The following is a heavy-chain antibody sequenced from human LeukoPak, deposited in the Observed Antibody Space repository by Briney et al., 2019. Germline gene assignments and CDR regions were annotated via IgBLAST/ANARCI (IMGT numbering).Heavy chain of an antibody. D-gene: IGHD5/OR15-5a*01. CDR1: GFTFSSYW. V-gene: IGHV3-7*05. Sequence: GGSLRLSCAASGFTFSSYWMSWVRQAPGKGLEWVANIKQDGSDKYYVDSVKGRFTISRDNAKNSLYLQMNSLRAEDTAVYYCASSDLRNAFDIWGQGTMVTVS. CDR2: IKQDGSDK. CDR3: ASSDLRNAFDI. J-gene: IGHJ3*02.